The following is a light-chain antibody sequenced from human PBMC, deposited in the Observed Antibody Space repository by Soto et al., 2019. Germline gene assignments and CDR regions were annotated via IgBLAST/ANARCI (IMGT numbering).Light chain of an antibody. J-gene: IGKJ1*01. CDR3: QHYNSYSEA. Sequence: DIQMTQSPSTLSRSVGDRVTITCRASQTISSWLAWYQQKPGKAPKLLIYKASTLKSGVLSRFSGSGSGTEFTLTISSLQPDDFATYYCQHYNSYSEAFGQGTKVDLK. CDR2: KAS. CDR1: QTISSW. V-gene: IGKV1-5*03.